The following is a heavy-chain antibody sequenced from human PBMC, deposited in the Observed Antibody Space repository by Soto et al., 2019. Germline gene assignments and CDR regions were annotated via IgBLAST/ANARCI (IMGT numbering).Heavy chain of an antibody. V-gene: IGHV3-30-3*01. CDR3: ARDPYGDYHPTHIYYYYGMDV. D-gene: IGHD4-17*01. J-gene: IGHJ6*02. Sequence: QVQLVESGGGVVQPGRSLRLSCAASGFTFSSYAMHWVRQAPGKGLEWVAVISYDGSNKYYADSVKGRFTISRDNSKNTLYLQMNSLRAEDTAVYYCARDPYGDYHPTHIYYYYGMDVWGQGTTVTVSS. CDR2: ISYDGSNK. CDR1: GFTFSSYA.